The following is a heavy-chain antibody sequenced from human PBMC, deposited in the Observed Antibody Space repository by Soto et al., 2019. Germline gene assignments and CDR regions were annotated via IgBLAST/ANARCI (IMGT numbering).Heavy chain of an antibody. V-gene: IGHV3-23*01. CDR2: ISGSGGST. J-gene: IGHJ6*02. Sequence: GGSLRLSCAASGFTFSSYAMSWVRQAPGKGLEWVSAISGSGGSTYYADSVKGRFTISRGNSKNTLYLQMNSLRAEDTAVYYCAKCLTGSGSGRPDYYYYYGMDFRGQGTTVTVSS. CDR1: GFTFSSYA. D-gene: IGHD3-10*01. CDR3: AKCLTGSGSGRPDYYYYYGMDF.